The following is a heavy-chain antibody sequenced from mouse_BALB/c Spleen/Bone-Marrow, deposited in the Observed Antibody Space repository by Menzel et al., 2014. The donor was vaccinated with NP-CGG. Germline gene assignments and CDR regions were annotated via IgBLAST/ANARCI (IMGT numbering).Heavy chain of an antibody. CDR2: ILPGSGSS. V-gene: IGHV1-9*01. J-gene: IGHJ3*01. Sequence: QVQLQQSGAELMKTGASVKLSCKATGYTFSSYWIEWVKQRPGHGLEWIGEILPGSGSSNYNEKFKGKATFTADTSSNTAYMQLSSLTSEDSAVYYCARERGYWGQGTLVTVPA. CDR1: GYTFSSYW. CDR3: ARERGY.